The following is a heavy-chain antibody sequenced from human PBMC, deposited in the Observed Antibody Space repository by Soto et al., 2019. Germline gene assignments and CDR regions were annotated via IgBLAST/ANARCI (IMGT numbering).Heavy chain of an antibody. CDR3: ARALGLSNYDSVYYYYYMDV. CDR1: GYTFTSYY. CDR2: INPSGGST. D-gene: IGHD4-4*01. J-gene: IGHJ6*03. V-gene: IGHV1-46*03. Sequence: ASVKVSCKASGYTFTSYYMHWVRQAPGQGLEWMGIINPSGGSTSYAQEFQGRVTMTRDTSTSTVYMELSSLRSEDTAVYYCARALGLSNYDSVYYYYYMDVWGKGTTVTVSS.